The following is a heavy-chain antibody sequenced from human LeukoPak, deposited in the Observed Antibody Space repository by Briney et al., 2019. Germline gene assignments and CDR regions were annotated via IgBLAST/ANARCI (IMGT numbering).Heavy chain of an antibody. J-gene: IGHJ4*02. Sequence: SETLSLTCTVSGDSISSYYWSWIRQPPGKGLEWIGYIYYSGSTNYNPSLKSRVTISVDTSKNQFSLKLSSVTAADTAVYYCARWRGYSSGWSGPFDDWGQGTLVTVSS. CDR1: GDSISSYY. CDR2: IYYSGST. D-gene: IGHD6-13*01. CDR3: ARWRGYSSGWSGPFDD. V-gene: IGHV4-59*01.